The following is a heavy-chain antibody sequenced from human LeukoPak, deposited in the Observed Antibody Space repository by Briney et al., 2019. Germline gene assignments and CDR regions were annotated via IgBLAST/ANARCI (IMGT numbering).Heavy chain of an antibody. CDR3: ARSNYYYYYMDV. J-gene: IGHJ6*03. CDR1: GFTFDDYG. Sequence: GSLRLSCAASGFTFDDYGMSWVRQAPGKGLEWVSGINWNGGSTGYADSVKGRFTISRDNAKNSLYLQMNSLRAEDTALYYCARSNYYYYYMDVWGKGTTVTVSS. CDR2: INWNGGST. V-gene: IGHV3-20*04.